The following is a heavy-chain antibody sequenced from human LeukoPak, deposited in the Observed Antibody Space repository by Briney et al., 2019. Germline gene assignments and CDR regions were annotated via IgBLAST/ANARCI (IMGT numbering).Heavy chain of an antibody. Sequence: GGSLRLSCAASGFTFSSYAISWVRQAPGKGLEWVSGISGSGVSTYYADSVKGRFTISRDNSKNTLYLQMNSLRAEDTAVYYCARGGSYLSAFDIWGQGTMVTVSS. CDR2: ISGSGVST. CDR3: ARGGSYLSAFDI. J-gene: IGHJ3*02. CDR1: GFTFSSYA. D-gene: IGHD1-26*01. V-gene: IGHV3-23*01.